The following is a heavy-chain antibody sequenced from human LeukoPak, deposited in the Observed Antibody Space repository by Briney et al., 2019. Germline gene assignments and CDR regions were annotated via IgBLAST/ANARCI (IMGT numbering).Heavy chain of an antibody. CDR2: INSDGSST. CDR3: ASLGGDEEGYYYYGMDV. CDR1: GFTFSSYW. Sequence: PGGSLRLSCAASGFTFSSYWMHWVRHAPGKGLVWVSRINSDGSSTSYADSVKGRFTISRDNAKNTLYLQMNSLRAEDTAVYYCASLGGDEEGYYYYGMDVWGQGTTVTVSS. J-gene: IGHJ6*02. D-gene: IGHD2-21*01. V-gene: IGHV3-74*01.